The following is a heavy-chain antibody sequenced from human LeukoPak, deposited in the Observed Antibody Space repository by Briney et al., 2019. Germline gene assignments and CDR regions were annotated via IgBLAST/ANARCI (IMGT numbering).Heavy chain of an antibody. V-gene: IGHV1-2*02. Sequence: ASVKVSCKASGYTFTGYYMHWVRQAPGQGLEWMGWINPNSGGTNYAQKFQGRVTMTRDTSISTAYMELSRLRSDDTAVYYCARDRSYDFWSGYYYYYMDVWGKGTTVTVSS. D-gene: IGHD3-3*01. CDR3: ARDRSYDFWSGYYYYYMDV. J-gene: IGHJ6*03. CDR1: GYTFTGYY. CDR2: INPNSGGT.